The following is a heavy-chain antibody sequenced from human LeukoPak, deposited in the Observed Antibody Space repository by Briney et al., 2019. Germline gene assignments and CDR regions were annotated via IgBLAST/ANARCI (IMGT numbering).Heavy chain of an antibody. V-gene: IGHV4-39*07. J-gene: IGHJ5*02. Sequence: SSETLSLTCTVSGGSISSSSYYWGWIRQPPGKGLEWIGSIYYSGSTNYNPSLKSRVTISVDKSKNQFSLKLSSVTAADTAAYYCARAYSGILRWFDPWGQGTLVTVSS. CDR1: GGSISSSSYY. CDR3: ARAYSGILRWFDP. CDR2: IYYSGST. D-gene: IGHD6-13*01.